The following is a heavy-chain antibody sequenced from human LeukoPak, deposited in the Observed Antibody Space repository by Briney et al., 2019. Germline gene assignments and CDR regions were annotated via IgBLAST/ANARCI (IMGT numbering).Heavy chain of an antibody. D-gene: IGHD2-2*01. CDR2: ISYDGSNK. J-gene: IGHJ6*02. CDR1: GFTFSSYA. Sequence: PGGSLRLSCAASGFTFSSYAMHWVRQAPGKGLEWVAVISYDGSNKYHADSVKGRFTISRDNSKNTLYLQMNSLRAEDTAVYYCANRGIVVVPAADRPPRVWGQGTTVTVSS. CDR3: ANRGIVVVPAADRPPRV. V-gene: IGHV3-30-3*01.